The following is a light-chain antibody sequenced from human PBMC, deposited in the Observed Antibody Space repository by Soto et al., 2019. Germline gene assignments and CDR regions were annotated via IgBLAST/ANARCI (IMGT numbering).Light chain of an antibody. J-gene: IGKJ1*01. CDR3: QQYQNLWT. Sequence: IGMTQSPATLSVSPGERATLSCRASQTIYSNVAWYQQRPGQPPRLLIYRASSRATGIPARFSGSGSGTEFTLTNNSLQSEDFAVYYCQQYQNLWTFGQGTKVDI. CDR2: RAS. CDR1: QTIYSN. V-gene: IGKV3-15*01.